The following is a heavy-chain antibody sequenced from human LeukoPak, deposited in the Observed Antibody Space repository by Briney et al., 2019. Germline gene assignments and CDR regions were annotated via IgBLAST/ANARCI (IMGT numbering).Heavy chain of an antibody. CDR3: ARGERLTMVRGVLDY. CDR1: LDSTTSNW. V-gene: IGHV4-4*02. D-gene: IGHD3-10*01. J-gene: IGHJ4*02. Sequence: SETLSLTCTVSLDSTTSNWWSWVRQPPGKGLEWIGEIYHSGSTNYNPSLKSRVTISVDKSKNQFSLKLSSVTAADTAVYYCARGERLTMVRGVLDYWGQGTLVTVSS. CDR2: IYHSGST.